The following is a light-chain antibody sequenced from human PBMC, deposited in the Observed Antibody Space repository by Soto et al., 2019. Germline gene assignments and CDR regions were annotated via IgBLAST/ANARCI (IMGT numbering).Light chain of an antibody. J-gene: IGLJ7*01. Sequence: QSALTQPPSASGSPGQSVTISCTGTKNDVGFYDFVSWYQHHPGKAPRLIIYEVVQRPSGVPDRFSGSKSGNTASLTVSGLQAAEEADYFCKSYAGSNTYVFGSGTQLTVL. CDR3: KSYAGSNTYV. V-gene: IGLV2-8*01. CDR1: KNDVGFYDF. CDR2: EVV.